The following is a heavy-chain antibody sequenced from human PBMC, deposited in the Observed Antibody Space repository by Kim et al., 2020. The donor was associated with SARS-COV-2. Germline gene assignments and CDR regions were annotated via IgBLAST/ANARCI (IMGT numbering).Heavy chain of an antibody. CDR3: AKDLLLRYFDWLLTAPSGLDY. D-gene: IGHD3-9*01. V-gene: IGHV3-23*01. J-gene: IGHJ4*02. CDR2: ISGSGGST. Sequence: GGSLRLSCAASGFTFSSYAMSWVRQAPGQGLEWVSAISGSGGSTYYADSVKGRFTISRYNSKNTLYLQMTSLRAEDTAVYYCAKDLLLRYFDWLLTAPSGLDYWGQGTRVTVSS. CDR1: GFTFSSYA.